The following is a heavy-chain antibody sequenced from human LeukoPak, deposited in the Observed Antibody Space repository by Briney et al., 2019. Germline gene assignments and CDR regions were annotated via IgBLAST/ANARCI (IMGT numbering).Heavy chain of an antibody. D-gene: IGHD3-22*01. CDR3: ARGGGDSSGYYYETLRS. Sequence: GGSLRLSCAASGFTVSSNYMSWVRQAPGKGLEWVSVIYSGGSTYYADSEKGRFTISRDNSKNTLYLQMNSLRAEDTAVYYCARGGGDSSGYYYETLRSWGQGTLVTVSS. J-gene: IGHJ4*02. CDR1: GFTVSSNY. CDR2: IYSGGST. V-gene: IGHV3-53*01.